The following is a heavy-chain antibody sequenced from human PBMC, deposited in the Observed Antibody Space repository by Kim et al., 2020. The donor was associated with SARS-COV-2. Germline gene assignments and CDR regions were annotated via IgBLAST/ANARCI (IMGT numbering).Heavy chain of an antibody. CDR1: EFTFINYA. CDR2: FSSGSGGLT. CDR3: AKDYRSGYSGHDIGD. V-gene: IGHV3-23*01. D-gene: IGHD5-12*01. Sequence: GGSLRLSCTASEFTFINYAMSWVRQAPGKGLEWVSAFSSGSGGLTYYADSVKGRFTISRDNSKNTLYLQMNNLRAEDTAVYYCAKDYRSGYSGHDIGDWG. J-gene: IGHJ1*01.